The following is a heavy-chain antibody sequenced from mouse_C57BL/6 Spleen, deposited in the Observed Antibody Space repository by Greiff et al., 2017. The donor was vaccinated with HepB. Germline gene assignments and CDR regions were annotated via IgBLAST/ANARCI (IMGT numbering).Heavy chain of an antibody. D-gene: IGHD2-3*01. CDR3: ARGDGYYAMDY. V-gene: IGHV3-1*01. CDR1: GYSITSDYV. CDR2: ISYSGST. J-gene: IGHJ4*01. Sequence: EVQLKESGPGMVKPSQSLSLTCTASGYSITSDYVWHWIRHFPGNLLGWMGNISYSGSTNYNPYLKSRIPITHDTSKNHFFLKLNTVTTEDTATYYCARGDGYYAMDYWGQGTSVTVSS.